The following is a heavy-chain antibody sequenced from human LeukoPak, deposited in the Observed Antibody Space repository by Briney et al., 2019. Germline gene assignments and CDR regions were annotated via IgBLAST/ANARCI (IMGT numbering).Heavy chain of an antibody. CDR2: INHSGST. V-gene: IGHV4-34*01. CDR3: ARGPRGPRIQLCLRFDY. D-gene: IGHD5-18*01. Sequence: SETLSLTCAVYGGSFRGYYWSWIRQPPGKGLEWIGEINHSGSTNYNPSLKSRVTISVDTSKNQFSLKLSSVTAADTAVYYCARGPRGPRIQLCLRFDYWGQGTLVTVSS. CDR1: GGSFRGYY. J-gene: IGHJ4*02.